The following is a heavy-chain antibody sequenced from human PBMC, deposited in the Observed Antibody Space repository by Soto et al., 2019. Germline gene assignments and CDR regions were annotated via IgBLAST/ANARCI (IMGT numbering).Heavy chain of an antibody. CDR1: GFVFSSFA. J-gene: IGHJ5*02. D-gene: IGHD3-22*01. Sequence: EVQLLESGGGLVQPGGSLRLSCAASGFVFSSFAMSWVRQAPGKGLEWVSAMSGSGSSTYYADSVKGRFTISRDNSKNTRFREMNSLSGDYTAVYYCTKSPHYAGFSGYQILDQWGQGTLVTVSS. V-gene: IGHV3-23*01. CDR3: TKSPHYAGFSGYQILDQ. CDR2: MSGSGSST.